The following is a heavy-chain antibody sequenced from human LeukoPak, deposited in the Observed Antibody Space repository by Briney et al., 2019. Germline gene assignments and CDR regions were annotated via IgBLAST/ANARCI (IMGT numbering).Heavy chain of an antibody. Sequence: NSSETLSLTCAVSGGSISSYYWSWIRQPPGNGLEWIGYISYSGTTNYNPSLKSRVTISVDTSKNQCSLKLSSVTAADTAVYYCARGYDCYDSCGYGYWGQGTLVTVSS. CDR3: ARGYDCYDSCGYGY. J-gene: IGHJ4*02. V-gene: IGHV4-59*08. CDR1: GGSISSYY. D-gene: IGHD3-22*01. CDR2: ISYSGTT.